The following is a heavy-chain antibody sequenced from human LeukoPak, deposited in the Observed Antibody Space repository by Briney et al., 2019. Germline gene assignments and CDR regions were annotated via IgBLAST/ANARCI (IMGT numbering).Heavy chain of an antibody. V-gene: IGHV3-74*01. CDR1: GLTFSSYW. CDR3: ARVRCHPFGSCYAFDI. Sequence: QPGGSLRLSCAASGLTFSSYWMHWVRQAPGKGLVWVSRINSDGSSTSYADSVKGRFTISRDNAKNTLYLQMNSLRAEDTAVYYCARVRCHPFGSCYAFDIWGQGTMVTVSS. D-gene: IGHD2-15*01. CDR2: INSDGSST. J-gene: IGHJ3*02.